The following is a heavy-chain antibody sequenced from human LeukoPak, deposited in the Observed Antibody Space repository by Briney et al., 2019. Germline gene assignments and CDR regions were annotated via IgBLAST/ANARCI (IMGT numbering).Heavy chain of an antibody. CDR2: IYSGGST. Sequence: PGGSLRLSCAASGFTVSSNYMSWVRQAPGKGLEWVSVIYSGGSTYYADSVKGRFTISRDNSKNTLYLQMNSLRAEDTAVYYCAKDGKVYLIVFGDYFDYWGQGTLVTVSS. CDR1: GFTVSSNY. V-gene: IGHV3-66*01. D-gene: IGHD3-3*01. J-gene: IGHJ4*02. CDR3: AKDGKVYLIVFGDYFDY.